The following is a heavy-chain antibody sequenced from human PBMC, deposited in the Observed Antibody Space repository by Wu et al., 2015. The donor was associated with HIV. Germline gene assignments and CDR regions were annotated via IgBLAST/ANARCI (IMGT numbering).Heavy chain of an antibody. CDR1: GYTFIGYY. D-gene: IGHD6-6*01. CDR2: INPNTDGT. J-gene: IGHJ3*02. V-gene: IGHV1-2*02. Sequence: QVHLVQSGAEVKKPGASVKVSCKASGYTFIGYYLHWVRQAPGQGLEWMGWINPNTDGTNYAQKFQGRVTLTRDTSISTAYMELNRLKSDDTAVYYCARDSREQFALSDAFDIWGQGTTVTVSS. CDR3: ARDSREQFALSDAFDI.